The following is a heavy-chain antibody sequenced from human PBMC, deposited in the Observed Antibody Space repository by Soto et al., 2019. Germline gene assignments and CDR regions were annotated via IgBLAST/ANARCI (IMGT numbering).Heavy chain of an antibody. D-gene: IGHD3-22*01. J-gene: IGHJ4*02. CDR2: IWYDGSNK. CDR1: GFTFSSYG. CDR3: ARLSGAGYYDRNYLDY. V-gene: IGHV3-33*01. Sequence: GGSLRLSCAASGFTFSSYGMHWVRQAPGRGLEWVAFIWYDGSNKFYADSVKGRFTISRDNSKNTLYLQLNSLRAEDTAVYYCARLSGAGYYDRNYLDYWGQGTLVTVSS.